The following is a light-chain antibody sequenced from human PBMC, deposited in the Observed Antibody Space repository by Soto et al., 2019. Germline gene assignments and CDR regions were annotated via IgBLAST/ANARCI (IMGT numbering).Light chain of an antibody. CDR2: LGS. J-gene: IGKJ5*01. CDR3: MQGLQVPRT. Sequence: DIVLTQSPLSLPVTPGEPASISCRSSQSLRLDNGNNHLDWYLQKPGQSPQLLMYLGSTRASGVPDRFSGRGSGTDFTLKISRVEAEDVGIYYCMQGLQVPRTFGQGTRLEIK. CDR1: QSLRLDNGNNH. V-gene: IGKV2-28*01.